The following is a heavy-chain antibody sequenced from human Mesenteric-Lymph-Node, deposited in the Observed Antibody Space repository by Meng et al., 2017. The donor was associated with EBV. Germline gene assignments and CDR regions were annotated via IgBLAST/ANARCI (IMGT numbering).Heavy chain of an antibody. CDR3: ARFLYSSAFY. V-gene: IGHV3-11*01. Sequence: VERGVSGGCLVKPVGSLRLSCGASGVTFSDYFMSWVRQAPGKGLEWVAYISGSGDAVYYAASVRGRFTVSRDNAKNSLYLQLNSLRADDTAVYYCARFLYSSAFYWGLGTLVTVSS. D-gene: IGHD6-6*01. J-gene: IGHJ4*02. CDR2: ISGSGDAV. CDR1: GVTFSDYF.